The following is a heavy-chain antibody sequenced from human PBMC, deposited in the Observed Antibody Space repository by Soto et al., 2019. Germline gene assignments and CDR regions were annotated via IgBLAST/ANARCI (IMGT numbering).Heavy chain of an antibody. V-gene: IGHV4-59*01. J-gene: IGHJ5*02. D-gene: IGHD6-19*01. Sequence: SLTCTVSGGSISSYYWSWIRQPPGKGLEWIGYIYYSGSTNYNPSLKSRVTISVDTSKNQFSLKLSSVTAADTAVYYCARSPYSSGWYWFDPWGQGTLVTVSS. CDR1: GGSISSYY. CDR3: ARSPYSSGWYWFDP. CDR2: IYYSGST.